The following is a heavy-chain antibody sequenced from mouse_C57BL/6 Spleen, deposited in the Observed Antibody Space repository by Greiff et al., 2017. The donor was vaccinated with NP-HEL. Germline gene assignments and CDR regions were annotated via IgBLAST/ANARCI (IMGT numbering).Heavy chain of an antibody. V-gene: IGHV5-9-1*02. D-gene: IGHD3-1*01. CDR1: GFPFSSYA. CDR2: ISSGGDYT. Sequence: EVNLVESGEGLVKPGGSLKLSCAASGFPFSSYAMSWVRQTPEKRLEWVAYISSGGDYTYYADNVKGRFTNSGGKARNTLYLQMSSLKSEDTAMDYCTREIPLASSALFAYWGQGTLVTVSA. CDR3: TREIPLASSALFAY. J-gene: IGHJ3*01.